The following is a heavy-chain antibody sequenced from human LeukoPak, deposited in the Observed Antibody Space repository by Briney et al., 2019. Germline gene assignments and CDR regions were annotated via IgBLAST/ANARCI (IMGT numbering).Heavy chain of an antibody. D-gene: IGHD3-22*01. V-gene: IGHV4-39*01. CDR3: ARQIYYDRSGYFYFN. CDR1: AASITSSCYY. Sequence: SETLSLTCTVSAASITSSCYYCGWLRQPPGKGLECIGIMSYSGSTYYNPSLKRRATMSVDTSKNHFSLKLSSVTAADTAVYYCARQIYYDRSGYFYFNWGQGTLVTVSS. CDR2: MSYSGST. J-gene: IGHJ4*02.